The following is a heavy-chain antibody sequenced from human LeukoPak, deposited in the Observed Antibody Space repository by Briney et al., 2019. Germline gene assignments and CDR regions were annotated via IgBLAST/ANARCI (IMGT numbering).Heavy chain of an antibody. J-gene: IGHJ1*01. V-gene: IGHV3-30*02. CDR2: IRSDGSVK. D-gene: IGHD6-19*01. Sequence: SGGSLRLSCAASGFAFSGYGIHWVRQAPGKGLEWVSFIRSDGSVKYYADSVRGRFTISRDNSKNTLYLQMNSLRAEDTAVYYCAKPAGVAGPRYFQHWGQGTLVTVSS. CDR1: GFAFSGYG. CDR3: AKPAGVAGPRYFQH.